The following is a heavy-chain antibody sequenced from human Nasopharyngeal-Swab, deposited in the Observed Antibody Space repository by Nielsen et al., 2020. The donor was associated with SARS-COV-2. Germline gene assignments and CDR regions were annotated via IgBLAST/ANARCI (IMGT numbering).Heavy chain of an antibody. CDR3: ASLYSSSYDY. CDR2: ISSNSSTI. CDR1: GFTFSSYS. D-gene: IGHD6-13*01. Sequence: GGSLKISCAASGFTFSSYSMNWVRQAPGKGLEWVSYISSNSSTIYYADSVKGRFTISRDNAKNSLYLQMNSLRDEDTAVYYCASLYSSSYDYWGQGTLVTVSS. V-gene: IGHV3-48*02. J-gene: IGHJ4*02.